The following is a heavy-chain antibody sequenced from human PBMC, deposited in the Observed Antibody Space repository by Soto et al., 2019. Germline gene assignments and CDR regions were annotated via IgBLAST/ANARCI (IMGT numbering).Heavy chain of an antibody. Sequence: EVQLLESGGGLVQPRGSLRLSCTASGFTFGSNPMSWVGQPPGNQLEWVSAIRGSAGLTFYADSVKGRFTISRDNSKNTLYLQMNSLRAEDTAVYYCAKDWVSGSSPYWGQGTLVTVSS. D-gene: IGHD2-15*01. CDR1: GFTFGSNP. V-gene: IGHV3-23*01. CDR3: AKDWVSGSSPY. CDR2: IRGSAGLT. J-gene: IGHJ4*02.